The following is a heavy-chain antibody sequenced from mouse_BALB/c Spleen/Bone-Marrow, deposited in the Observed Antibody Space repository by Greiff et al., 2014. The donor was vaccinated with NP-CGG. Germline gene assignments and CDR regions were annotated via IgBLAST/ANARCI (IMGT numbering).Heavy chain of an antibody. CDR2: ISNGGGSI. D-gene: IGHD1-1*01. J-gene: IGHJ3*01. V-gene: IGHV5-12-2*01. CDR1: GFTFSSYI. CDR3: ASHYYDSSPFAY. Sequence: EVKLVESGGSLVQPGGSLKLSCAASGFTFSSYIMSWVRQTPEKRLEWVAYISNGGGSIYYPDTVKGRFTISRDNDKNTLYLQMSSLKSEDTAMYYCASHYYDSSPFAYWGQGTLVTVSA.